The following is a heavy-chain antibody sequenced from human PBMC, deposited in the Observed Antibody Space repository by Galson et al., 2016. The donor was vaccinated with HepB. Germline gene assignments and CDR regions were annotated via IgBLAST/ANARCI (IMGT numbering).Heavy chain of an antibody. Sequence: SLRLSCAASGFTFSTYGIHWVRQAPGKGLEWVSAISGAGGETYYADSVRGRFTISRDNSKNTLYLQMNSLRAEDTAIYYCAPEDPDIVLVVAANGMAVWGLGTTVTVSS. J-gene: IGHJ6*02. CDR1: GFTFSTYG. CDR3: APEDPDIVLVVAANGMAV. V-gene: IGHV3-23*01. CDR2: ISGAGGET. D-gene: IGHD2-15*01.